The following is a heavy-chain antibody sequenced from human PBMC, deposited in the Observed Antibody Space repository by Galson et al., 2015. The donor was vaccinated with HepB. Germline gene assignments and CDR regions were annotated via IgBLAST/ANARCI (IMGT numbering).Heavy chain of an antibody. CDR3: ARTPPIAAAGTVDY. V-gene: IGHV1-18*01. D-gene: IGHD6-13*01. CDR2: ISAYNGNT. Sequence: SVKVSCKASGYTFTSYGISWVRQAPGQGLEWMGWISAYNGNTNYAQKLQGRVTMTTDTSTSTAYMELRSLRSHDTAVYYCARTPPIAAAGTVDYWGQGTLVTVSS. J-gene: IGHJ4*02. CDR1: GYTFTSYG.